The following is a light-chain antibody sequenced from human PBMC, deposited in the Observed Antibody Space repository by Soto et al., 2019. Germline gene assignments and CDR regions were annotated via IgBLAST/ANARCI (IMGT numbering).Light chain of an antibody. CDR1: QSLRHSNGYNY. Sequence: MGITNPHLSLPVTPGDPPSISSRPIQSLRHSNGYNYLDWYLQKQGQSPQLLIYLGSNRSSGVPDRFSGSGSGTDFTLKISRVEAEDVGVYYCMQALQTPWTFGQGTKVEIK. CDR3: MQALQTPWT. CDR2: LGS. J-gene: IGKJ1*01. V-gene: IGKV2-28*01.